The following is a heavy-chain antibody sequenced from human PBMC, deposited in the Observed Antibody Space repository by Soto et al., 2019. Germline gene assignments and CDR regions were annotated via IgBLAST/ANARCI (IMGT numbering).Heavy chain of an antibody. CDR3: ARRGSGYSYGYWFDP. V-gene: IGHV4-59*01. J-gene: IGHJ5*02. CDR1: GGSISSYY. D-gene: IGHD5-18*01. Sequence: SETLSLTCTVSGGSISSYYWSWIRQPPGKGLEWIGYIYYSGSTNYNPSLKSRVTISVDTSKNQFSLKLSSVTAADTAVYYCARRGSGYSYGYWFDPWGQGTLVTSPQ. CDR2: IYYSGST.